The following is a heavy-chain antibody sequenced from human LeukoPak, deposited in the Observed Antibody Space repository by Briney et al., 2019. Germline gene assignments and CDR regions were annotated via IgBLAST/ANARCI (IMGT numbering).Heavy chain of an antibody. J-gene: IGHJ4*02. CDR3: TRDLVNY. CDR1: GFSFTTYW. CDR2: IKQDGSQK. Sequence: GGSLRLSCAASGFSFTTYWMSWVRQAPGKGLEWVDTIKQDGSQKYYVASVKGRFTISRDNAKTSLYLQINSLRDEDTAVYYCTRDLVNYWGQGTLVTVSS. D-gene: IGHD3-10*01. V-gene: IGHV3-7*04.